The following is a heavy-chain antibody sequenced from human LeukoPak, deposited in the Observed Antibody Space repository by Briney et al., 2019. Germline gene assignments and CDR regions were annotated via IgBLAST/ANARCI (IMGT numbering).Heavy chain of an antibody. V-gene: IGHV3-23*01. CDR1: GFTFSSYA. D-gene: IGHD3-16*01. CDR3: AKFVESVGLIHY. Sequence: GGSLRLSCAASGFTFSSYAMSWVRQAPGKELEWVSAISGSGGSTYYADSVKGRFTISRDNSKNTLYLQMNSLRAEDTAVYYCAKFVESVGLIHYWGQGTLVTVSS. CDR2: ISGSGGST. J-gene: IGHJ4*02.